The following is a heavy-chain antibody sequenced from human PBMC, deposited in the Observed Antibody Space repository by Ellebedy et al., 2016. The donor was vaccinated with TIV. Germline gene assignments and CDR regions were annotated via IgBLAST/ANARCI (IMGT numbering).Heavy chain of an antibody. CDR1: GFTFSRFA. J-gene: IGHJ4*02. Sequence: PGGSLRLSCAASGFTFSRFAMHWVRQAPGKGLEWVAIISIDGSNKFYGDSVKGRFTISRDNSKNTLYLQMNSLKAEDTAVYYCAKGTENHYFDYWGQGTLVAVSS. V-gene: IGHV3-30*18. CDR3: AKGTENHYFDY. D-gene: IGHD1-1*01. CDR2: ISIDGSNK.